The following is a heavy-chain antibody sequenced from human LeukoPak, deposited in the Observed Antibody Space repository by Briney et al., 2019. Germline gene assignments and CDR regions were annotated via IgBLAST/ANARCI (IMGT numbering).Heavy chain of an antibody. CDR2: IYYSGST. V-gene: IGHV4-59*01. CDR3: AGGGSGSPDFDY. J-gene: IGHJ4*02. Sequence: PSETLSLTCTVSGGSISSYYWSWIRQPPGKGLEWIGYIYYSGSTNYNPSLKSRVTISVDTSKNQFSLKLSSVTAAGTAVYYCAGGGSGSPDFDYWGQGTLVTVSS. D-gene: IGHD3-10*01. CDR1: GGSISSYY.